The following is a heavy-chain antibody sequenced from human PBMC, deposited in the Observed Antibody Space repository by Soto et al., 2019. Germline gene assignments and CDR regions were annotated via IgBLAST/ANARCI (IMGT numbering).Heavy chain of an antibody. CDR3: SRTPETAHQDD. J-gene: IGHJ4*02. V-gene: IGHV1-2*02. CDR2: INPKTGST. CDR1: GYTFTDYY. Sequence: QVQLVQSGAEVKMPGASVKVSCKASGYTFTDYYVHWVRQAPGQGLEWVAWINPKTGSTHYAQKFQSRNTMPKNTSTNIAYREVTSLTSDDTAVYYCSRTPETAHQDDLGQGTLVTVS. D-gene: IGHD5-18*01.